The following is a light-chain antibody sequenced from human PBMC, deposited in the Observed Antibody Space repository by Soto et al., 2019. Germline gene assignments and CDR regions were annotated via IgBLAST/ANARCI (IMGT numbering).Light chain of an antibody. V-gene: IGKV1-39*01. Sequence: DIQMTQSPSSLSASVGDRVTIACRASQSISSYLNWYQQKPGKAPKLLIYAASSLQSGVPSRFSGSGSGTDFTLTISSLLPEDSATYYCQQSYSSPLNFGPGTTVDIK. J-gene: IGKJ3*01. CDR2: AAS. CDR1: QSISSY. CDR3: QQSYSSPLN.